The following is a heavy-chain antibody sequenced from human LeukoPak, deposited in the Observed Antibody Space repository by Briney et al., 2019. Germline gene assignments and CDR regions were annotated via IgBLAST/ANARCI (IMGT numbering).Heavy chain of an antibody. Sequence: GGSLRLSCAASGFTVSSNYMSWVRQAPGKGLEWVSVIYSGGSTYYADSVKGRFTISRDNSKNTLYLQMNNLRAEDTAVYYCARVKNGFDGNGYPYYYYYMDVWGRGTTVTVFS. CDR1: GFTVSSNY. CDR2: IYSGGST. D-gene: IGHD3-22*01. CDR3: ARVKNGFDGNGYPYYYYYMDV. V-gene: IGHV3-53*01. J-gene: IGHJ6*03.